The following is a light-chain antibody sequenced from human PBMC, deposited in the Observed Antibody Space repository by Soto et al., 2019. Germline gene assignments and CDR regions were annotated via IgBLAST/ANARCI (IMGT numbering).Light chain of an antibody. CDR3: QEYNSYSP. CDR2: KTS. CDR1: QSISSR. J-gene: IGKJ4*02. Sequence: DIQMTQSPSTLSASVGDRVTITCRASQSISSRLAWYQQKAGKAPKLLIYKTSSLESGVPSRFSGSGSGTEFTLNISSLQPDDFATYYCQEYNSYSPFGGGTKVEIK. V-gene: IGKV1-5*03.